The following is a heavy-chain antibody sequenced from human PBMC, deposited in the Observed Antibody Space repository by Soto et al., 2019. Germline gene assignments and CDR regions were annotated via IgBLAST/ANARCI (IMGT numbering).Heavy chain of an antibody. D-gene: IGHD5-12*01. CDR1: GASIRSSY. J-gene: IGHJ4*02. Sequence: PSETLSLTCTVSGASIRSSYWSWIRQSPARGLEWIAYGYHTGATNYNPPPRRRVTISLDTSKGQFSLNLTSLTTADTAVYFCARGGNRYSNVASGVGGFDYWGQGSLVTVSS. V-gene: IGHV4-59*01. CDR2: GYHTGAT. CDR3: ARGGNRYSNVASGVGGFDY.